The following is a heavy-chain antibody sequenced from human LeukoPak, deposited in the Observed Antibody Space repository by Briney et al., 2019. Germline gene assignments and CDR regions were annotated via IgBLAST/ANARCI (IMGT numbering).Heavy chain of an antibody. J-gene: IGHJ4*02. CDR2: INPNSGGT. Sequence: ASVKVSCKASGYTFTGYYMHWVRQAPGQGLEWVGRINPNSGGTNYAQKFQGRVTMTRDTSISTAYMELSRLRSDDTAVYYCARDGSYDFWSGYYTLWASEESFDYWGQGTLVTVSS. CDR1: GYTFTGYY. CDR3: ARDGSYDFWSGYYTLWASEESFDY. D-gene: IGHD3-3*01. V-gene: IGHV1-2*06.